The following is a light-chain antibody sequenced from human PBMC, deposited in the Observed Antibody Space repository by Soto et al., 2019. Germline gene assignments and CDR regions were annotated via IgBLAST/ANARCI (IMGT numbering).Light chain of an antibody. J-gene: IGLJ3*02. Sequence: QSALIQPASVSGSPGQSITISCTGTSSDVGGYNHVSWYQQHPAKAPKLIIYEVSNRPSGVSSRFSGSKSGNTASLTISGLQAEDEADYYCNSYTRTRPVWMFGGGTKVTVL. CDR2: EVS. CDR3: NSYTRTRPVWM. V-gene: IGLV2-14*01. CDR1: SSDVGGYNH.